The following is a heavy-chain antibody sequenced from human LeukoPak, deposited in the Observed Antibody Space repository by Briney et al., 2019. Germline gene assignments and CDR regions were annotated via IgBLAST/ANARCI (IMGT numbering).Heavy chain of an antibody. D-gene: IGHD6-13*01. J-gene: IGHJ4*02. V-gene: IGHV1-8*01. CDR1: GYTFTSYD. Sequence: VASVTVSCTASGYTFTSYDINWVRQATGQGLEWMGWMNPNSGNTGYAQKFQGRVTMTRDTSTSTVYMELSSLRSEDTAVYYCAREGIAAAGKTTYYFDYWGQGTLVTVSS. CDR3: AREGIAAAGKTTYYFDY. CDR2: MNPNSGNT.